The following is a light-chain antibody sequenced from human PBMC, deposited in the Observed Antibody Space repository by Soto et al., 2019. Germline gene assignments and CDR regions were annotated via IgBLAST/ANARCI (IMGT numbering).Light chain of an antibody. CDR1: SSNIGAGYD. CDR2: GNS. Sequence: QSVLTQPPSVSGAPGQRVTISCTGSSSNIGAGYDVHWYQQLPGTAHKLLIYGNSNRPSGVPDRFSGSKSGTSASLAITGLHAEDEADYYCQSYDSSLSGYVFGTGTKLTVL. CDR3: QSYDSSLSGYV. V-gene: IGLV1-40*01. J-gene: IGLJ1*01.